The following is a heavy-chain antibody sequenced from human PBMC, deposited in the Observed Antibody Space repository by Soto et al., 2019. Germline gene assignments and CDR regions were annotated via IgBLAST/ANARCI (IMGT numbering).Heavy chain of an antibody. D-gene: IGHD2-15*01. CDR2: TYYRSKWYN. Sequence: SQTLSLTCAVSGDSVSSNNIAWNWLRQSPWRGLEWLGRTYYRSKWYNEYAVSVRSRITINLDTSKNQFSLQLNSVTPEDTAVYYCARGPWSTFDYWGQGAQVTVS. CDR1: GDSVSSNNIA. CDR3: ARGPWSTFDY. J-gene: IGHJ4*02. V-gene: IGHV6-1*01.